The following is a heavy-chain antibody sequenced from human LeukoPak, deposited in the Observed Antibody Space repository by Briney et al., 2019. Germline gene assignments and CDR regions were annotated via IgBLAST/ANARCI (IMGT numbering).Heavy chain of an antibody. V-gene: IGHV1-2*02. CDR2: VNPNSGGT. Sequence: ASVKVSCKASGYTFTGYYMHWVRQAPGQGLEWMGWVNPNSGGTNYAQKFQGRVTMTRDTSISTAYTELRSLRSDDTAVYYCARGLARKGGIAAVWVWFDPWGQGTLVTVSS. J-gene: IGHJ5*02. CDR3: ARGLARKGGIAAVWVWFDP. CDR1: GYTFTGYY. D-gene: IGHD6-13*01.